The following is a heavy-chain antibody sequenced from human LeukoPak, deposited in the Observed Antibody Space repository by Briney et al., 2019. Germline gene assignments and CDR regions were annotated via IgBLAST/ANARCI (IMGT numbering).Heavy chain of an antibody. CDR2: INHSGST. V-gene: IGHV4-34*01. Sequence: SETLSLTCAVYGGSFSGYYWSWIRQPPGKGLKWIGEINHSGSTNYNPSLKSRVTISVDTSKNQFSLKLSSVTAADTAVYYCARGRTYYYGSGSYYTVGWFDPWGQGTLVTFSS. D-gene: IGHD3-10*01. CDR1: GGSFSGYY. J-gene: IGHJ5*02. CDR3: ARGRTYYYGSGSYYTVGWFDP.